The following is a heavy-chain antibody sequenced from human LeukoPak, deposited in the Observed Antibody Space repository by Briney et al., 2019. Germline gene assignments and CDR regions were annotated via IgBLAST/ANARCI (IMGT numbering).Heavy chain of an antibody. Sequence: ASVKVSCKASGFTFTSSAMQWVRQARGQRLEWIGWIVVGSGNTNYAQKFQERVTITRDMSTSTAYMELSSLRSEDTAVYYCAPPPLFSVITYYSVMAVGAKGPTVTVSS. D-gene: IGHD3-22*01. CDR3: APPPLFSVITYYSVMAV. CDR1: GFTFTSSA. J-gene: IGHJ6*04. V-gene: IGHV1-58*02. CDR2: IVVGSGNT.